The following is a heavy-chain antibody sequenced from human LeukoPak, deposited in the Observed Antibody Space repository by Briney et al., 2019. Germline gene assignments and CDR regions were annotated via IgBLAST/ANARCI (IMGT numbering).Heavy chain of an antibody. CDR2: SSAYNGNT. Sequence: ASVKVSCKASGYTFTSYGISWVRQAPGQGLEWMGWSSAYNGNTNYAQKLQGRVTMTTDTYTSTAYMELRSLRSDDTAVYYCARGGNSGWRTPNDDYWGQGTPVTVSS. J-gene: IGHJ4*02. CDR1: GYTFTSYG. V-gene: IGHV1-18*01. D-gene: IGHD6-19*01. CDR3: ARGGNSGWRTPNDDY.